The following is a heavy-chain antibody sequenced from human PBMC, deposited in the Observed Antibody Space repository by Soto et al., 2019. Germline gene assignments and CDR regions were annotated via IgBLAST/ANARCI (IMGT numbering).Heavy chain of an antibody. J-gene: IGHJ3*02. CDR1: GFAFSNYA. CDR2: ISTSIDAT. D-gene: IGHD5-12*01. Sequence: GGSLRLSCAASGFAFSNYAMHWVRQAPGKGLEWVSSISTSIDATYYADSVKGRFTISRDDSKNTLYLQMNSLRAEDTAVYYCTKEKSVMYSGYDAFDTWGRGTMVTVSS. CDR3: TKEKSVMYSGYDAFDT. V-gene: IGHV3-23*01.